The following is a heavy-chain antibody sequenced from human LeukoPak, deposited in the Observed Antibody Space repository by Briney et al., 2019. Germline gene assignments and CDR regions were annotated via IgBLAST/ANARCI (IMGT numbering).Heavy chain of an antibody. D-gene: IGHD5-12*01. V-gene: IGHV3-30*02. CDR1: GFTFSSYW. J-gene: IGHJ6*03. CDR3: AKDRAEGYAYYYYYMDV. Sequence: GGSLRLSCAAPGFTFSSYWMHWVRQAPGKGLEWVAFIRYDGSNKYYADSVKGRFTISRDNSKNTLYLQMNSLRAEDTAVYYCAKDRAEGYAYYYYYMDVWGKGTTVTVSS. CDR2: IRYDGSNK.